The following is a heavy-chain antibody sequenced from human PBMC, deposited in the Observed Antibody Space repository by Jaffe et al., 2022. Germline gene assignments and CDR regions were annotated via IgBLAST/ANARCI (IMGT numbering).Heavy chain of an antibody. CDR1: GFTFSSYA. Sequence: EVQLLESGGGLVQPGGSLRLSCAASGFTFSSYAMSWVRQAPGKGLEWVSAISGSGGSTYYADSVKGRFTISRDNSKNTLYLQMNSLRAEDTAVYYCAKDDIVVVVAATGDAAFDIWGQGTMVTVSS. CDR3: AKDDIVVVVAATGDAAFDI. V-gene: IGHV3-23*01. J-gene: IGHJ3*02. CDR2: ISGSGGST. D-gene: IGHD2-15*01.